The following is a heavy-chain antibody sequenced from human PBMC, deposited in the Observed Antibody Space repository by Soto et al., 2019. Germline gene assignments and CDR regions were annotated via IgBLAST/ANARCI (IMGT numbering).Heavy chain of an antibody. Sequence: QVQLIQSGAEVKKPGASVKVSCKASGYTFTGHYIHWVRQAPGQGLEWIGWINPNSGGTNLAQKFQGWVTMTRDTSVSTAYMEVIRLRSDDTAIYYCARGGDAFFSSTLWGADKDYGMDVWGQGTTVAVPS. CDR1: GYTFTGHY. CDR2: INPNSGGT. V-gene: IGHV1-2*04. CDR3: ARGGDAFFSSTLWGADKDYGMDV. D-gene: IGHD4-17*01. J-gene: IGHJ6*02.